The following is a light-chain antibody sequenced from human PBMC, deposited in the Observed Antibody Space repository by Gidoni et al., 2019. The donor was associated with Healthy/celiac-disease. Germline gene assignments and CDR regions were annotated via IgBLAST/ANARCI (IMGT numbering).Light chain of an antibody. J-gene: IGLJ2*01. CDR1: QVGDKY. Sequence: SYELTQPPAVSVSPGQTASITCSGDQVGDKYACWYQQKPGQSPVLVIYQDSKRPSGIPERFSGSNSGNTATLTISGTHAMDEADYYCQAWDSSTVVFGGGTKLTVL. CDR2: QDS. CDR3: QAWDSSTVV. V-gene: IGLV3-1*01.